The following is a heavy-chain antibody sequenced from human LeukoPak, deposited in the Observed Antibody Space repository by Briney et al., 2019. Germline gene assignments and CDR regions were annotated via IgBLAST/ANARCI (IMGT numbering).Heavy chain of an antibody. CDR3: ASSSWP. V-gene: IGHV3-30*02. CDR1: GSTFSIYG. J-gene: IGHJ5*02. D-gene: IGHD6-13*01. Sequence: GGSLRLSCAASGSTFSIYGMHWVRQAPGKGLDWVAFIPYDGSNKYYADSVKGRFTISRDNSKNTLYLQMNSLRTEDTAVYYCASSSWPWGQGTLVTVSS. CDR2: IPYDGSNK.